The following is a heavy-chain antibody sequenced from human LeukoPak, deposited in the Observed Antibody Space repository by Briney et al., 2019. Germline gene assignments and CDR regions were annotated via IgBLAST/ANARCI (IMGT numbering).Heavy chain of an antibody. Sequence: GGSLRLSCAASGFTFSSYGMHWVRQAPGKGLEWVAVIWYDGSNKYYADSVKGRFTISRDNSKSTLYLQMNSLRAEDTAVYYCASLIVVVPAAPSWFDPWGQGTLVTVSS. D-gene: IGHD2-2*01. CDR3: ASLIVVVPAAPSWFDP. J-gene: IGHJ5*02. CDR1: GFTFSSYG. V-gene: IGHV3-33*01. CDR2: IWYDGSNK.